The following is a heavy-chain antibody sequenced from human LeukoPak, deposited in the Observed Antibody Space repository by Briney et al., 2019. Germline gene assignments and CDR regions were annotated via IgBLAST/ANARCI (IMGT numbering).Heavy chain of an antibody. CDR3: ARTHDFWSARKGDYFDP. Sequence: ASVKVSCKASGYTFGHYYISWVRQAPGQGLEWVGWISGYNGNTNYPQKFQDRITMTVDKSTTTAYMEVKSLRSDDTAVFYCARTHDFWSARKGDYFDPWGQGTLVTVSS. D-gene: IGHD3-3*01. CDR1: GYTFGHYY. V-gene: IGHV1-18*01. CDR2: ISGYNGNT. J-gene: IGHJ4*02.